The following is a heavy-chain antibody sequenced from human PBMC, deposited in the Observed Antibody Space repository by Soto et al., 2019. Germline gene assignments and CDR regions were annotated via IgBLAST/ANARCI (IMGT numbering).Heavy chain of an antibody. J-gene: IGHJ4*02. D-gene: IGHD6-6*01. CDR2: ISYDGSNK. CDR1: GFTFSSYA. V-gene: IGHV3-30-3*01. CDR3: ASPSSSSGFDY. Sequence: GGSLRLSCAASGFTFSSYAMHWVRQAPGKGLEWVAVISYDGSNKYYADSVKGRFTISRDNSKNTLYLQMNSLRAEDTAVYYCASPSSSSGFDYWGQGTLVTVSS.